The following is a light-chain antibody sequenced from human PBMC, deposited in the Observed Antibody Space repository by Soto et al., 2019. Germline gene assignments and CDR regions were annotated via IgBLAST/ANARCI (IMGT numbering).Light chain of an antibody. J-gene: IGKJ5*01. CDR1: QSVTNK. CDR3: QQYNNWPT. CDR2: GAS. Sequence: ETVMTQSPATLSVSPVDRVTFSCGATQSVTNKLAWYQQKPGQVPRLLMYGASTRATGIPARFSGSGSGTEFTLTISSLQSEDFAVYYCQQYNNWPTFGQGTRLEIK. V-gene: IGKV3-15*01.